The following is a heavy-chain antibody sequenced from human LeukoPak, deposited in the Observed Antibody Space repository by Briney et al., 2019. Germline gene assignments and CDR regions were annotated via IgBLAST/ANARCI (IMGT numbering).Heavy chain of an antibody. CDR2: MNPNSGYT. V-gene: IGHV1-8*01. CDR1: GCTFTNYD. J-gene: IGHJ5*02. Sequence: ASVKVSCKASGCTFTNYDVNWVRQATGQGLEWMGWMNPNSGYTGHAQKFQGRVTMTRNTSISTAYMELSSLRSEDTAVYYCARGPAASHRNWFDPWAREPWSPSPQ. CDR3: ARGPAASHRNWFDP. D-gene: IGHD2-15*01.